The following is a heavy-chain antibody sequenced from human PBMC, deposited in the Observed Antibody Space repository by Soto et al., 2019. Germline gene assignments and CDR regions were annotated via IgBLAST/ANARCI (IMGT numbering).Heavy chain of an antibody. V-gene: IGHV3-7*01. CDR3: ARVRVPLYGDYNYFDY. Sequence: GGSLRLSCAASGFTFSSYWMSWVRQAPGKELEWVANIKQDGSEKYYVDSVKGRFTISRDNAKNSLYLQMNSLRAEDTAVYYCARVRVPLYGDYNYFDYWGQGTLVTVSS. J-gene: IGHJ4*02. CDR2: IKQDGSEK. D-gene: IGHD4-17*01. CDR1: GFTFSSYW.